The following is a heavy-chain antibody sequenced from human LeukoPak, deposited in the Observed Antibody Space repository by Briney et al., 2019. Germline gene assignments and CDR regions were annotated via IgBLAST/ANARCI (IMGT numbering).Heavy chain of an antibody. CDR2: ISDSGGDR. CDR1: GFTFSSYV. CDR3: ATRATGRFFDN. D-gene: IGHD3-9*01. V-gene: IGHV3-23*01. J-gene: IGHJ4*02. Sequence: GSQTVSCAASGFTFSSYVMSWVRQAPGKGLEWVSSISDSGGDRNDADSVKGRFAISRDNSKNTLYLQMDSLRVEDTAVYYCATRATGRFFDNWGQRTMVADSS.